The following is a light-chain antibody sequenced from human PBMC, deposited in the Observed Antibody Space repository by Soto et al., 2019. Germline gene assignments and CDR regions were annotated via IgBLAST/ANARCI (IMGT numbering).Light chain of an antibody. Sequence: QSVLTQPPSVSGSPGQSVTISCSGTIDDVTAYYRVSWYQQTPGTAPKLMIYDVSNRPSGVPDRFSGSTSGNTASLTISGLQAEDEGDYYCSVYTRTSTYVFGTGTKVTVL. J-gene: IGLJ1*01. V-gene: IGLV2-18*01. CDR1: IDDVTAYYR. CDR3: SVYTRTSTYV. CDR2: DVS.